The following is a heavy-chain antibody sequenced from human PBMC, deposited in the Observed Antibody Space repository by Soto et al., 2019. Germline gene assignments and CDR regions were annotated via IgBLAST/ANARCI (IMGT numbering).Heavy chain of an antibody. V-gene: IGHV3-33*01. J-gene: IGHJ4*02. Sequence: GGSLRLSCAASGFTFSSYGMHWVRQAPGKGLEWVAVIWYDGSNKHYADPVKGRFTISRDNSKNTLSLQMNSLRAEDTAIYYCARDIDWYSNSSGFDNWGQGTLVTVSS. CDR3: ARDIDWYSNSSGFDN. CDR1: GFTFSSYG. D-gene: IGHD1-26*01. CDR2: IWYDGSNK.